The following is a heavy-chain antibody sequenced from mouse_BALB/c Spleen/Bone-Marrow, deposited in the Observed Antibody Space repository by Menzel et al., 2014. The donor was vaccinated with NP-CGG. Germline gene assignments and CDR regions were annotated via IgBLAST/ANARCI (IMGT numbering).Heavy chain of an antibody. V-gene: IGHV14-3*02. CDR3: ARYYYAMDY. CDR2: IDPANGNT. J-gene: IGHJ4*01. CDR1: GFNIKDTY. Sequence: EVKLVESGAELVKPGASVKLSCTASGFNIKDTYMHWVKQRPEQGLEWIGRIDPANGNTKYDPKFQGKATITADTSSNTAYLQLSSLTSEDTAVYYCARYYYAMDYWGQGTSVTASS.